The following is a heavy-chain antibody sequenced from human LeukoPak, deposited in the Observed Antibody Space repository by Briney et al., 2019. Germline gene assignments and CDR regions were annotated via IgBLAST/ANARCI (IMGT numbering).Heavy chain of an antibody. CDR2: IIPIFGTA. V-gene: IGHV1-69*13. Sequence: SVKVSCKASGGTFSSYAISWVRQAPGQGLEWMGGIIPIFGTANYAQKFQGRVTITADESTSTAYMELSSLRSEDTAVYYCASSTVTLGYFDLWGRGTLVTVSS. D-gene: IGHD4-17*01. CDR1: GGTFSSYA. CDR3: ASSTVTLGYFDL. J-gene: IGHJ2*01.